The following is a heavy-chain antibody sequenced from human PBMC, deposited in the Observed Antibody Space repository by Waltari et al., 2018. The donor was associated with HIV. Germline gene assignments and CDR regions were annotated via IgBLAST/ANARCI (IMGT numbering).Heavy chain of an antibody. CDR2: MNSDGSST. V-gene: IGHV3-74*01. Sequence: EVQLVESGGGLVQPGVSLRLSCAASGFTFSNYWMHWVRPAPGKGLVWVSRMNSDGSSTNYAGSVKGRFTVSRDNAKNTLYLQMNSLRAEDTAVYYCARDLYSRNGDDYWGQGTLVTVSS. CDR1: GFTFSNYW. J-gene: IGHJ4*02. D-gene: IGHD6-13*01. CDR3: ARDLYSRNGDDY.